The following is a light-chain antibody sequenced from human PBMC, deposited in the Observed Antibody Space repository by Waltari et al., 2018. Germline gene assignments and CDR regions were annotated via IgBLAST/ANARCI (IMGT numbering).Light chain of an antibody. CDR2: AAS. V-gene: IGKV3-15*01. Sequence: EIVVTQSPATLSVSPGERATLSCMTSQIPSNVAWYPQKPGQAPRLLTPAASTRATGVPARFSGSGSEPEFTLTISSLQPEDSAVYYCQQYNNWPPSITFGQGTRLEIK. CDR1: QIPSN. CDR3: QQYNNWPPSIT. J-gene: IGKJ5*01.